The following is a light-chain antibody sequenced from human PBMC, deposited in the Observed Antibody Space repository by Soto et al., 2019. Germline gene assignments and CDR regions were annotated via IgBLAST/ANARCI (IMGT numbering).Light chain of an antibody. CDR2: EGS. J-gene: IGLJ1*01. CDR1: SSDVGSYNL. V-gene: IGLV2-23*01. CDR3: CSYAGSSTWV. Sequence: QSALTQPASVSGSPGPSLTISCTGTSSDVGSYNLVSCYQQHPGKAPQLMIYEGSKRPSGVSNRFSGSKSGNTASLTNSGLQAEDEAYYYCCSYAGSSTWVFGTGTKLTVL.